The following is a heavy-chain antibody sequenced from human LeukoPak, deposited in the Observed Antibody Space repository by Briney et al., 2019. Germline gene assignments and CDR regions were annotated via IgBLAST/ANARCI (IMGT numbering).Heavy chain of an antibody. CDR3: ARRYCSSTSCYAFDI. Sequence: GESLKISCKGSGYSFTTYWIGWVRQMPGKGLEWMGIIYPGDSDTRYSPSFQGQVTTSADKSISTAYLQWSSLKASDTAMYYCARRYCSSTSCYAFDIWGQGTMVTVSS. CDR1: GYSFTTYW. V-gene: IGHV5-51*01. D-gene: IGHD2-2*01. J-gene: IGHJ3*02. CDR2: IYPGDSDT.